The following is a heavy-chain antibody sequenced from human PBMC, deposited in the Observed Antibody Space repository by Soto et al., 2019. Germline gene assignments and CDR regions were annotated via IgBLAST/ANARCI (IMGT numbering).Heavy chain of an antibody. CDR2: IWYDGSNK. CDR1: GFTFSSYG. CDR3: ARGRLGYCTNGGCSWDYYGMDV. Sequence: QVQLVESGGGVVQPGRSLRLSCAASGFTFSSYGMHWVRQAPGKGLEWVAVIWYDGSNKYYADSVKGRFTISRDNSKNTLYLQMNSLRAEDTAVYYCARGRLGYCTNGGCSWDYYGMDVWGQGTTVTVSS. J-gene: IGHJ6*02. V-gene: IGHV3-33*01. D-gene: IGHD2-8*01.